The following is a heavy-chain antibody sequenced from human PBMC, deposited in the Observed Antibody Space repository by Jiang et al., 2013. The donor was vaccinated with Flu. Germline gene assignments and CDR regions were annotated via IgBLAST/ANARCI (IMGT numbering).Heavy chain of an antibody. J-gene: IGHJ3*02. CDR3: ARAPFSGGWYKFGGDAFDI. V-gene: IGHV4-61*02. D-gene: IGHD6-13*01. CDR1: GGSISSGSYY. Sequence: GLVKPSQTLSLTCTVSGGSISSGSYYWSWIRQPAGKGLEWIGRIYTSGSTNYNPSLKSRVTISVDTSKNQFSLKLSSVTAADTAVYYCARAPFSGGWYKFGGDAFDIWGQGTMVTVSS. CDR2: IYTSGST.